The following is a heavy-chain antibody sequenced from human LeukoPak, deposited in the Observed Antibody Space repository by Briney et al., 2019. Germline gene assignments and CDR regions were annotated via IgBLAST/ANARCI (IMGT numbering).Heavy chain of an antibody. CDR3: VKDNPLDY. J-gene: IGHJ4*02. CDR2: IKQDGSEK. V-gene: IGHV3-7*01. CDR1: GFTFSGYW. Sequence: GGSLRLSCAASGFTFSGYWMSWVRQAPGKGLEWVANIKQDGSEKKYVDSVKGRFTISRDNAKNSLYLQMNSLRVEDTAVYYCVKDNPLDYWGQGTLVIVSS. D-gene: IGHD1-14*01.